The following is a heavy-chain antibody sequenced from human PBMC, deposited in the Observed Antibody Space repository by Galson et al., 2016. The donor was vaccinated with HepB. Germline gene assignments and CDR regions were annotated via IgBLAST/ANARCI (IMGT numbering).Heavy chain of an antibody. J-gene: IGHJ3*02. D-gene: IGHD3-22*01. CDR2: ISWNSGSI. Sequence: SLRLSCAASGFTLDHYAVHWVRQAPGKGLEWASGISWNSGSIGYADSVKGRFTISRDNAKNSLYLQMNSLRAGDTALYYCAKDSGAYYYDSSGYRRNAFDIWGQGTMVTVSS. V-gene: IGHV3-9*01. CDR3: AKDSGAYYYDSSGYRRNAFDI. CDR1: GFTLDHYA.